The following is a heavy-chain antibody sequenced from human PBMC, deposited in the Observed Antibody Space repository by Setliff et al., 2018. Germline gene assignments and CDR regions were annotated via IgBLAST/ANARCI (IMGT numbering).Heavy chain of an antibody. CDR3: ARDLYGGYYFDY. D-gene: IGHD5-12*01. V-gene: IGHV4-61*02. CDR1: GYSISSGYY. Sequence: SETLSLTCAVSGYSISSGYYWGWIRQPAGKGLEWIGRIYTSGSTNYNPSLKSRVTISVDTSKNQFSLKLSSVTAADTAVYYCARDLYGGYYFDYWGQGTLVTVSS. CDR2: IYTSGST. J-gene: IGHJ4*02.